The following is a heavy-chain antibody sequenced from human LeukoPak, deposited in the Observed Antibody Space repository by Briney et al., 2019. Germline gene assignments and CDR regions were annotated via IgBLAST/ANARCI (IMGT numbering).Heavy chain of an antibody. V-gene: IGHV3-48*02. CDR1: GFTFSSYS. CDR2: ISSSSSTI. Sequence: GGSLRLSCAASGFTFSSYSMNWVRQAPGKGLEWVSYISSSSSTIYYADSVKGRFTISRDNAKNSLYLQMNSLRDEDTAVYYCARDSHYYDSSGYYLTWGQGTLVTVSS. J-gene: IGHJ5*02. D-gene: IGHD3-22*01. CDR3: ARDSHYYDSSGYYLT.